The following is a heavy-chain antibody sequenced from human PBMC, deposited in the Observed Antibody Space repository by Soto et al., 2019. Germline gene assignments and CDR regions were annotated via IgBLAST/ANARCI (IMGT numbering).Heavy chain of an antibody. CDR1: GYIFTSYY. V-gene: IGHV1-46*03. J-gene: IGHJ4*02. CDR2: INPFDGIR. CDR3: SRVDPGETSPFDH. D-gene: IGHD3-10*01. Sequence: ASVKVSCKASGYIFTSYYIHWVRQAPGQGLDWMGWINPFDGIRMFAQSFQGRVTMTRDTSTSTVYMEVSSLRFEDTAVYYCSRVDPGETSPFDHWGQGTLVTVSS.